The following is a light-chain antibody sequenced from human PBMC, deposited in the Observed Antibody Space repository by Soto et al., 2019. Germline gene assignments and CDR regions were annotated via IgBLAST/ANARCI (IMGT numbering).Light chain of an antibody. CDR3: SSYRSSGNPGGV. J-gene: IGLJ2*01. CDR2: EVS. Sequence: QSALTQPASVSGSPGQSITISCTGSSSDIGGYNSVSWYQQHPGKAPKLLIYEVSNRPSGVSNRFSGSKSGNTASLTISGLQAEDEADYYCSSYRSSGNPGGVFGGGTKLTVL. V-gene: IGLV2-14*01. CDR1: SSDIGGYNS.